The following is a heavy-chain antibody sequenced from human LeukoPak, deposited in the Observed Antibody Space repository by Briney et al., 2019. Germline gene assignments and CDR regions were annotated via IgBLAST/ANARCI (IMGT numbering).Heavy chain of an antibody. CDR1: GFTFSNYA. J-gene: IGHJ4*02. V-gene: IGHV3-23*01. CDR3: ASAYYDILGGHFDY. Sequence: GGSLRLSCAASGFTFSNYAMNWVRQAPGKGLEWVSSISESGGTTDYADSVKGRFTISRDNSKNTLYLQMNSLRAEDTAVYYCASAYYDILGGHFDYWGQGTLVTVSS. CDR2: ISESGGTT. D-gene: IGHD3-9*01.